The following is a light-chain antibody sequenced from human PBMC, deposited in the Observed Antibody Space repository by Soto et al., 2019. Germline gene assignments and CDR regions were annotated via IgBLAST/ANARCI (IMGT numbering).Light chain of an antibody. CDR1: QSLNSW. V-gene: IGKV1-5*01. CDR2: DAS. Sequence: DIQMTQSPSTLSASVGDTVTITCRASQSLNSWVAWFQQKPGKAPKVLIYDASTLENGVPSRFSGSGSGTDFTLTIDSLQPDDGATYYCQRYNAFSQTFGQGTKVEI. J-gene: IGKJ1*01. CDR3: QRYNAFSQT.